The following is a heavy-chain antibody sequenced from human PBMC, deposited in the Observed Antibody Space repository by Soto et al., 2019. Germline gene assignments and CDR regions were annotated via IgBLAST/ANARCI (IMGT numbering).Heavy chain of an antibody. CDR3: APLTVALSGPYGIHV. D-gene: IGHD2-15*01. CDR2: MLFSGLA. J-gene: IGHJ6*02. V-gene: IGHV4-39*01. Sequence: SETLSLTCSVSGYSVSSRDYYWAWIRQPPGRGLEWIGSMLFSGLAYYNPSLTSLVTLSVDTSKNKLSVRLNAVAALDSAVYYCAPLTVALSGPYGIHVWGQGTTVTVSS. CDR1: GYSVSSRDYY.